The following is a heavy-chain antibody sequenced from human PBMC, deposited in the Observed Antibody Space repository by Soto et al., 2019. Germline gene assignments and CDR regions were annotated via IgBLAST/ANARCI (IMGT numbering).Heavy chain of an antibody. V-gene: IGHV4-39*01. CDR1: GFIFSSSA. CDR3: ARHPVYATGWQIDY. CDR2: ISGSGST. D-gene: IGHD2-2*01. J-gene: IGHJ4*02. Sequence: PGGSLRLSCAASGFIFSSSAMSWVRQAPGKGLEWVSGISGSGSTYYNASLKSRVSISIDTSKNQFSLKLSSVTAADTAVYYCARHPVYATGWQIDYWGQGALVTVSS.